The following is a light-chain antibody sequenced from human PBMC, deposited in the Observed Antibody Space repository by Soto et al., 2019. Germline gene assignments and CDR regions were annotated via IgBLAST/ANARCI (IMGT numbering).Light chain of an antibody. V-gene: IGKV3-20*01. J-gene: IGKJ1*01. CDR2: GAS. CDR1: QSVSSSY. Sequence: EIVSTQSPGTLSLSPGESATLSCRASQSVSSSYLAWYQQKPGQAPRLLIYGASSRATGIPDRFSGSGSGTDFTLTISRLEPEDFAVYYCQQYGSSPRTFGQGTKVDIK. CDR3: QQYGSSPRT.